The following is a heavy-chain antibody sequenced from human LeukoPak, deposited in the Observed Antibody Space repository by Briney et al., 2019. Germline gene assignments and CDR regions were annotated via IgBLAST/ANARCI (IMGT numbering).Heavy chain of an antibody. V-gene: IGHV3-23*01. Sequence: GGSLRLSCAASGFTFSSYAMSWVRQAPGKGLEWVSAIGGSGGSTYYADSVKGRFTISRDNSNNTLYLQMNSLRAEDTAVYYCAKDALYCSSTSCSSLGAFDIWGQGTMVTVSS. CDR1: GFTFSSYA. J-gene: IGHJ3*02. CDR2: IGGSGGST. D-gene: IGHD2-2*01. CDR3: AKDALYCSSTSCSSLGAFDI.